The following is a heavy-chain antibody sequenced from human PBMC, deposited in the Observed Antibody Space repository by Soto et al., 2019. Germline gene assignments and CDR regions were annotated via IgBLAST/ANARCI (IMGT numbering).Heavy chain of an antibody. V-gene: IGHV1-69*01. CDR2: IIPIFGTA. CDR1: GGTFSSYA. CDR3: AREGDYYDSSGYYLAWFDP. Sequence: QVQLVQSGAEVKKPGSSVKVSCTASGGTFSSYAISWVRQAPGQGLEWMGGIIPIFGTANYAQKFQGRVTITADESTSTAYMELSSLRSEDTAVYYCAREGDYYDSSGYYLAWFDPWGQGTLVTVSS. J-gene: IGHJ5*02. D-gene: IGHD3-22*01.